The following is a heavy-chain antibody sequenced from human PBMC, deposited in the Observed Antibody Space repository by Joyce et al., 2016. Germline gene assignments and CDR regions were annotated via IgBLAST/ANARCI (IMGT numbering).Heavy chain of an antibody. CDR2: ISNRGSG. Sequence: QLQLRESGPGLVKPSDTLSLTCNVSGGPITSYYWSWIRQPAGEGLEWIGRISNRGSGNYNPSLKSRGTMSIDTSKNQFTLRLTSVTAADTAVYYCARDMSAQLSFTYGFRKQYSALDVWGQGTTVTVSS. V-gene: IGHV4-4*07. J-gene: IGHJ6*02. CDR3: ARDMSAQLSFTYGFRKQYSALDV. D-gene: IGHD3-10*01. CDR1: GGPITSYY.